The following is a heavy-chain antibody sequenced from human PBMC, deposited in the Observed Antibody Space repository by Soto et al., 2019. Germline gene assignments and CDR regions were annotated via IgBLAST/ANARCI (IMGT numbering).Heavy chain of an antibody. V-gene: IGHV4-39*01. Sequence: QLQLQESGPGLVKPSETLSLTCTVSGGSISSSSYYWGWIRQPPGKGLEWIGSIYYSGSTYYNPSLKSRVTISVDTSKNQFSLKLSSVTAADTAVYYCARHWSDVDTAMVYYFDYWGQGTLVTVSS. J-gene: IGHJ4*02. CDR3: ARHWSDVDTAMVYYFDY. CDR1: GGSISSSSYY. D-gene: IGHD5-18*01. CDR2: IYYSGST.